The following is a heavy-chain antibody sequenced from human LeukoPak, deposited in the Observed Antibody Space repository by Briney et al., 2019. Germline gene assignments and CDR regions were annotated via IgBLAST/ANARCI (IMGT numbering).Heavy chain of an antibody. D-gene: IGHD2-2*01. V-gene: IGHV1-18*04. CDR2: ISAYNGNT. J-gene: IGHJ5*02. CDR3: ARGGGGYCSSTSCYGWFDP. Sequence: GASVKVSCKGSGYTFTAYYMDWVRQAPGQGLEWMGWISAYNGNTNYAQKLQGRVTMTTDTSTSTAYMELRSLRSDDTAVYYCARGGGGYCSSTSCYGWFDPWGQGTLVTVSS. CDR1: GYTFTAYY.